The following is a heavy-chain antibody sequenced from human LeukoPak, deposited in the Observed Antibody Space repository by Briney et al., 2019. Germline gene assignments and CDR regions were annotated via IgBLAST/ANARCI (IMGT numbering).Heavy chain of an antibody. CDR3: AKDPNPLYDLWSGYK. D-gene: IGHD3-3*01. V-gene: IGHV3-23*01. CDR2: IGGRDDRT. Sequence: PGGCIILFCATSGLTFTGHTMTRIRQAPGKGLEWVSIIGGRDDRTYYADYVEGRFAISRDTSKNILYLQMNSLRAEDTAVYYCAKDPNPLYDLWSGYKWGQGTLVTVSS. J-gene: IGHJ4*02. CDR1: GLTFTGHT.